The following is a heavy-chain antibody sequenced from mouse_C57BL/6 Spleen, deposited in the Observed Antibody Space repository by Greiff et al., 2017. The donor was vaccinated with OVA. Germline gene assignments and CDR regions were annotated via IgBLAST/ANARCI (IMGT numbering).Heavy chain of an antibody. CDR2: IDPETGGP. Sequence: QVQLQQSGAELVRPGASVTLSCKASGYTFTDYEMHWVKQTPVHGLEWIGAIDPETGGPAYNQKFKGKAILTADKSSSTAYMELRSLTSEDSAFYYCTKHYGSSPWFAYWGQGTLVTVSA. CDR1: GYTFTDYE. V-gene: IGHV1-15*01. CDR3: TKHYGSSPWFAY. D-gene: IGHD1-1*01. J-gene: IGHJ3*01.